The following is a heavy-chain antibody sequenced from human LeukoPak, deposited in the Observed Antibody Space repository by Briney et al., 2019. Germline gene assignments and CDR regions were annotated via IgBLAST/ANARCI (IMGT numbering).Heavy chain of an antibody. D-gene: IGHD4-17*01. V-gene: IGHV1-2*02. CDR3: ARDPTVTTRSDY. Sequence: ASVKVSCKASGYTFTGYYMHWARQAPGQGLEWMGWINPNSGGTNYAQKFQGRVTMTRDTSISTAYMELSRLRSDDTAVYYCARDPTVTTRSDYWGQGTLVTVSS. CDR1: GYTFTGYY. CDR2: INPNSGGT. J-gene: IGHJ4*02.